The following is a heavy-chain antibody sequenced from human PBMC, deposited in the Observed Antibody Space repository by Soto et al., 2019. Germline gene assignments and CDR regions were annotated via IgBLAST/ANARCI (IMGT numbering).Heavy chain of an antibody. Sequence: LSLTCTVTGDSISSRSYYWGWIRQPPGKGLEWIGSIYYSGSTYNNPSLRSRVSMSIDTSKDQFSLKLKSVTAADTALYFCARQRTSVGTQAYCCVWGPRSLFTASS. J-gene: IGHJ4*03. CDR1: GDSISSRSYY. CDR3: ARQRTSVGTQAYCCV. V-gene: IGHV4-39*01. CDR2: IYYSGST. D-gene: IGHD1-26*01.